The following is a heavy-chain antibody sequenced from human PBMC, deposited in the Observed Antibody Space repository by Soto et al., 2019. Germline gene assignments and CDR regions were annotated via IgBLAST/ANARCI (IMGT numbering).Heavy chain of an antibody. D-gene: IGHD3-10*01. J-gene: IGHJ5*02. Sequence: PSETLSLTCTVSGGSISSSSYYWGWIRQPPGKGLEWIGSIYYSGSTYYNPSLKSRVTISVDTSKNQFSLKLSSVTAADTAVYYCARPRGMVRGVSWFDPWGQGTLVTSPQ. V-gene: IGHV4-39*01. CDR1: GGSISSSSYY. CDR2: IYYSGST. CDR3: ARPRGMVRGVSWFDP.